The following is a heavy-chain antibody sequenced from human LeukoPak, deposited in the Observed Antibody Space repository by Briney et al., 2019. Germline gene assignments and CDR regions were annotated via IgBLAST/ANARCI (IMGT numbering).Heavy chain of an antibody. J-gene: IGHJ4*02. CDR3: ARAGEGYCSSVSCYLFDY. V-gene: IGHV4-61*02. CDR1: GGSISSGSYY. Sequence: PSETLSLTCTVSGGSISSGSYYWSWIRQPAGKGLEWIGRIYTSGSTNYNPSLKSRVTISVDTSKNQFSLKLSSVTAADTAVYYCARAGEGYCSSVSCYLFDYWGQGTLVTVSS. D-gene: IGHD2-15*01. CDR2: IYTSGST.